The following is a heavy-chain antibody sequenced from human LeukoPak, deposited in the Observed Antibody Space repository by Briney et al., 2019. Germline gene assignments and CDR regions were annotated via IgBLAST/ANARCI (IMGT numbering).Heavy chain of an antibody. V-gene: IGHV3-23*01. CDR3: ARCSGGSCYGLAFDY. J-gene: IGHJ4*02. D-gene: IGHD2-15*01. Sequence: GRSLRLSYAASGFTFSSYAMSWVRQAPGKGLEWVSAISGSGGSTYYADSVKGRFTISRDNSKNTLYLQMNSLRAEDTAVYYCARCSGGSCYGLAFDYWGQGTLVTVSS. CDR2: ISGSGGST. CDR1: GFTFSSYA.